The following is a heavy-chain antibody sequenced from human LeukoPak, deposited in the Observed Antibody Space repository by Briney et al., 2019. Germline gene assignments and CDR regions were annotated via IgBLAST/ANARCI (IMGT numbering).Heavy chain of an antibody. CDR1: GYTFTGYY. V-gene: IGHV1-2*02. J-gene: IGHJ6*03. CDR2: INPNSGAT. D-gene: IGHD1-14*01. CDR3: AKSKPTYYYYMDV. Sequence: ASVKVSCKASGYTFTGYYMHWVRQAPGQGLEWMGWINPNSGATNYAQKFQGRVTMTRDTSISTAYMELSRLRSDDTAVYYCAKSKPTYYYYMDVWGKGTTVTVSS.